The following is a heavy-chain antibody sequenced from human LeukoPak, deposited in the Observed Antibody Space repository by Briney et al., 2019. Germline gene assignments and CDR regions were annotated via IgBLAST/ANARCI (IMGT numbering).Heavy chain of an antibody. J-gene: IGHJ4*02. CDR3: ARLAGDYGANYFDY. V-gene: IGHV4-39*01. D-gene: IGHD4-17*01. Sequence: SETLSLTCTVSGGSISGSRHYWGWIRQPPEKGLEWIGTIFYSGTTYYNPSLKSRVTVSVDTSKNQFSLKLSSVTAADTAVYFCARLAGDYGANYFDYWGQGTLATVSS. CDR1: GGSISGSRHY. CDR2: IFYSGTT.